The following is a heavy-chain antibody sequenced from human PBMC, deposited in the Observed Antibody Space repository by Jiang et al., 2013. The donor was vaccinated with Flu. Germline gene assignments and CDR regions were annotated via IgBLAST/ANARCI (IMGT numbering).Heavy chain of an antibody. V-gene: IGHV4-38-2*01. CDR2: IYHSGST. Sequence: GSGLVKPSETLSLTCAVSGYSISSGYYWGWIRQPPGKGLEWIGSIYHSGSTYYNPSLKSRVTISVDTSKNQFSLKLSSVTAADTAVYYCARSMVRGVMLNFDYWGQGTLVTVSS. CDR1: GYSISSGYY. D-gene: IGHD3-10*01. J-gene: IGHJ4*02. CDR3: ARSMVRGVMLNFDY.